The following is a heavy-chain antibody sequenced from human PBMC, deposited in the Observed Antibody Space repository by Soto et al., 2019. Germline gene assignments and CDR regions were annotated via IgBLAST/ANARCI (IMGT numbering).Heavy chain of an antibody. Sequence: ASVKVSCKASGYTFTSYAMHWVRQAPGQRLEWMGWINAGNGNTKYSQKFQGRVTITRDTSASTAYMELSSLRSEDTAVYYCARESGYSYGYFDYWGQGTRVTVS. CDR3: ARESGYSYGYFDY. J-gene: IGHJ4*02. CDR2: INAGNGNT. CDR1: GYTFTSYA. V-gene: IGHV1-3*01. D-gene: IGHD5-18*01.